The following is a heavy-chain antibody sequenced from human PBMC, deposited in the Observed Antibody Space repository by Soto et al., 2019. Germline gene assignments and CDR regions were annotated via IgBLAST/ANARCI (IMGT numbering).Heavy chain of an antibody. Sequence: GGSLRLSCAASGFTVSSNYMSWVRQAPGKGLEWVSVIYSGGSTYYADSVKGRFTISRDNSKNTLYLQMNSLRAEDTAVYYCARDGPPSEYDSSGIFDYWGQGSLVIGSS. CDR2: IYSGGST. CDR1: GFTVSSNY. CDR3: ARDGPPSEYDSSGIFDY. D-gene: IGHD3-22*01. J-gene: IGHJ4*02. V-gene: IGHV3-66*01.